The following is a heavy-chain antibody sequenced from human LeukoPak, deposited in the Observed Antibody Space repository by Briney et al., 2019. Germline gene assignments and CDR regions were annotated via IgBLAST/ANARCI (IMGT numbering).Heavy chain of an antibody. D-gene: IGHD3-22*01. V-gene: IGHV3-30-3*01. Sequence: PGRSLRLSCAASGFTYSSCAMHWVRQAPGKGLEWVATISYDGSNKYYADSVKGRFTISRDNSKNTLYLYMNSLRAEDTAVYYCVRGVGIYDSSGYFDYWGREPWSPSPQ. CDR3: VRGVGIYDSSGYFDY. CDR2: ISYDGSNK. CDR1: GFTYSSCA. J-gene: IGHJ4*02.